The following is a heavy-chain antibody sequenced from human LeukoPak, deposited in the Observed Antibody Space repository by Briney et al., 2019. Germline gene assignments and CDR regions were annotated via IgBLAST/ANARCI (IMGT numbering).Heavy chain of an antibody. CDR1: GFTLSNAW. CDR3: TRDKLELRQFDY. Sequence: GGSLGLSCTVSGFTLSNAWMSWVRQAPGKGLEWVGRIKSKTDGDTTDYAAPVKGRFTISRDDSKDTVYLQMNSLKTEDTAIYYCTRDKLELRQFDYWGQGTLVTVSS. V-gene: IGHV3-15*01. D-gene: IGHD1-7*01. J-gene: IGHJ4*02. CDR2: IKSKTDGDTT.